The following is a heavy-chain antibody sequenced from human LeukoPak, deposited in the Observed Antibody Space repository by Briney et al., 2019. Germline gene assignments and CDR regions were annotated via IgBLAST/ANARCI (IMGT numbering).Heavy chain of an antibody. Sequence: SETLSLTCAVYGGSFSGYYWSWIRQPPGKGLEWIGEINHSGSTNYNPSLKSRVTISVDTSKNQFSLKLSSVTAADTAAYYCARGGYYDSSGYYYRSFDYWGQGTLVTVSS. CDR1: GGSFSGYY. CDR3: ARGGYYDSSGYYYRSFDY. CDR2: INHSGST. V-gene: IGHV4-34*01. J-gene: IGHJ4*02. D-gene: IGHD3-22*01.